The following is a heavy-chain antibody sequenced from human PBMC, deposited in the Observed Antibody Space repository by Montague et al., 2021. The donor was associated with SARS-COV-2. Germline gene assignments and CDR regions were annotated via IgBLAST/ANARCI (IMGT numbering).Heavy chain of an antibody. Sequence: SMRISCAASGFTFSNIWMSWVRQAPGKGLEWVANIKPDESEKNYVDSVKGRFSISRDNAKNSLYLQMDNLRAEDTAIYYCAKNGGAHGLDVWGQGTSVSVSS. CDR3: AKNGGAHGLDV. CDR1: GFTFSNIW. J-gene: IGHJ6*02. V-gene: IGHV3-7*01. CDR2: IKPDESEK. D-gene: IGHD4-23*01.